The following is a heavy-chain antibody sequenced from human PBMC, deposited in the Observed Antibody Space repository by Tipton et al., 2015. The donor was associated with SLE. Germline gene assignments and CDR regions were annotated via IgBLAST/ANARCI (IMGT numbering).Heavy chain of an antibody. CDR1: GGSFSGYY. CDR3: AREKLPHAFDI. J-gene: IGHJ3*02. Sequence: TLSLTCAVYGGSFSGYYWSWIRQPPGKGLEWIGEINHSGSTNYNPSLKSRVTISVDTSKNQFSLKLSSVTAADTAVYYCAREKLPHAFDIWGQGTMVTVSS. V-gene: IGHV4-34*01. CDR2: INHSGST. D-gene: IGHD5-24*01.